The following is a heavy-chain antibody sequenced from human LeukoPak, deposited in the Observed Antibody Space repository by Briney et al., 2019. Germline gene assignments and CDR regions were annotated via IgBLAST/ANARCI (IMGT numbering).Heavy chain of an antibody. CDR1: GFTFSSYA. CDR3: AKDKGPGCSSTSCYYFDY. Sequence: PGGSLRLSCAASGFTFSSYAMSWVRQAPGKGLEWVSAISGSGGSTYYADSVKGRFTISRDNSKNTLYLQMSSLRAEDTAVYYCAKDKGPGCSSTSCYYFDYWGQGTLVTVSS. J-gene: IGHJ4*02. CDR2: ISGSGGST. D-gene: IGHD2-2*01. V-gene: IGHV3-23*01.